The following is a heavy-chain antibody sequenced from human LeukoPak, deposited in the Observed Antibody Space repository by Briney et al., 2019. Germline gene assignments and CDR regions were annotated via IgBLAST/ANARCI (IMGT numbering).Heavy chain of an antibody. CDR2: IIPMFGTA. CDR3: ARDQGSGSYLGY. V-gene: IGHV1-69*13. Sequence: SVKVSCKASGGTFSSNAISWVRQAPGQGLEWMGGIIPMFGTANYAQKFQGRVTITADESTSTAYMELSSLRSEDTAVYYCARDQGSGSYLGYWGQGTLVTVSS. CDR1: GGTFSSNA. D-gene: IGHD1-26*01. J-gene: IGHJ4*02.